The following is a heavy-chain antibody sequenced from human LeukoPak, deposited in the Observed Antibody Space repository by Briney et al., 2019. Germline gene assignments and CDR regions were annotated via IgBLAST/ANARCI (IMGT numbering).Heavy chain of an antibody. CDR3: ARNQYSGSYSPRDGMDV. CDR2: ISAYNGNT. J-gene: IGHJ6*04. D-gene: IGHD1-26*01. Sequence: ASVKVSCKASGYTFTSYGISWVRQAAGQGLEWMGWISAYNGNTNYAQKLQGRVTMTTDTSTSTAYMELRSLRSDDTAVYYCARNQYSGSYSPRDGMDVWGKGTTVTVSS. V-gene: IGHV1-18*01. CDR1: GYTFTSYG.